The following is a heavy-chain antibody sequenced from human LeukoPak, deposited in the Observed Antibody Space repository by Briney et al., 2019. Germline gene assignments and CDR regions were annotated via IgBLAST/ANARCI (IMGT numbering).Heavy chain of an antibody. D-gene: IGHD5-24*01. CDR3: ARGTRWLQLNY. V-gene: IGHV4-39*01. J-gene: IGHJ4*02. CDR2: IYYSGST. Sequence: SETLSLTCTVSGGSISSSSYYWGWIRQPPGKGLEWIGSIYYSGSTYYNLSLKSRVTISVDTSKNQFSLKLSSVTAADTAVYYCARGTRWLQLNYWGQGTLVTVSS. CDR1: GGSISSSSYY.